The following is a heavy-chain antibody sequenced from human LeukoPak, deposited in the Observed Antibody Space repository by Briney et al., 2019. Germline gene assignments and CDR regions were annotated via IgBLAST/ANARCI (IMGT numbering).Heavy chain of an antibody. CDR3: ANIVGATPAFDY. D-gene: IGHD1-26*01. CDR1: GFTFSSYE. J-gene: IGHJ4*02. Sequence: GGSLRLSCAASGFTFSSYEMNWVRQAPGKGLEWVSYISSSGSTIYYADSVKGRFTISRDNSKNTLYLQMNSLRAEDTAVYYCANIVGATPAFDYWGQGTLVTVSS. V-gene: IGHV3-48*03. CDR2: ISSSGSTI.